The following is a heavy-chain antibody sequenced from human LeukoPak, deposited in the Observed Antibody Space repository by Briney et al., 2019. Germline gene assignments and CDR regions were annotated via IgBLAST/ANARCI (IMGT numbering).Heavy chain of an antibody. D-gene: IGHD3-22*01. CDR2: IYYSGST. CDR3: ASWYYYDSSGYYLGDY. Sequence: PSETLSLTCTVSGGSISSSSYYWGWIRQPPGKGLEWIGSIYYSGSTYYNPSLKSRVTISVDTSKNQFSLKLSSVTAADTAVYYCASWYYYDSSGYYLGDYWGQGTLVTVSS. J-gene: IGHJ4*02. CDR1: GGSISSSSYY. V-gene: IGHV4-39*07.